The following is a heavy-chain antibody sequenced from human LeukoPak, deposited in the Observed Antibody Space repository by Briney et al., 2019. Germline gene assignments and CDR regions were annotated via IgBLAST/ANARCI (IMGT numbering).Heavy chain of an antibody. J-gene: IGHJ3*02. CDR1: GFTFSRYS. CDR2: ISSSSSYI. Sequence: PGGSLRLSCAASGFTFSRYSMNWVRQAPGKGLEWVSSISSSSSYIYYADSVKGRFTISRDNAKNSLYLQMNSLRAEDTAVYYCAREGLTHDAFDIWGQGTMVTVSS. V-gene: IGHV3-21*01. CDR3: AREGLTHDAFDI. D-gene: IGHD4/OR15-4a*01.